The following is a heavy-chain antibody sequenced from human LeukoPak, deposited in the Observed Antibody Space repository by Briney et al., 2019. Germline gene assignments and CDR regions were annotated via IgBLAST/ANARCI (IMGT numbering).Heavy chain of an antibody. D-gene: IGHD3-3*01. V-gene: IGHV3-33*01. J-gene: IGHJ6*02. CDR2: IWYDGSNK. Sequence: PGRSLRLSCAASGFTFSSYGMHWVRQAPGKGLEWVAVIWYDGSNKYYADSVKGRFTISRDNSKNTLYLQMNSLRAEDTAVYYCARDTSAYYYGMDVWGQGTTVTVSS. CDR1: GFTFSSYG. CDR3: ARDTSAYYYGMDV.